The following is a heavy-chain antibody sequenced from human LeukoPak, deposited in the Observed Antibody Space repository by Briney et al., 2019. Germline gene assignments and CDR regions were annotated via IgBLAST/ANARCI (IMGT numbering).Heavy chain of an antibody. V-gene: IGHV3-48*04. CDR1: RFTFGPYT. CDR3: ASGVRGGRNL. CDR2: ITSGSDTK. Sequence: GGSLRLSCVASRFTFGPYTMNWVRQAPGNGLEWISHITSGSDTKYYVDSVKGQYPIPRDNANNSLALQMNNLRAEDTVVYYCASGVRGGRNLWGRGTVVSV. D-gene: IGHD3-16*01. J-gene: IGHJ4*02.